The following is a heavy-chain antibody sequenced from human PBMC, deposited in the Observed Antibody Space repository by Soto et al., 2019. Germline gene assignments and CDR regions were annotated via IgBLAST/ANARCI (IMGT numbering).Heavy chain of an antibody. CDR2: INHSGST. V-gene: IGHV4-34*01. CDR3: ARAPLTCYDILTGYYHYYYGMDV. CDR1: GGSFSGYY. J-gene: IGHJ6*02. D-gene: IGHD3-9*01. Sequence: SETLSLTCAVYGGSFSGYYWSWIRQPPGKGLEWIGEINHSGSTNYNPSLKSRVTISVDTSKNQFSLKLSSVTAADTAVYYCARAPLTCYDILTGYYHYYYGMDVWGQGTTVTVSS.